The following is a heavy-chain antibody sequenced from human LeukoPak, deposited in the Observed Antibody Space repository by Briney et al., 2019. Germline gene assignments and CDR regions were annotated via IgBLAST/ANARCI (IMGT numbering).Heavy chain of an antibody. V-gene: IGHV3-7*01. CDR1: GFTFSNYW. J-gene: IGHJ4*02. Sequence: GGSLRLSCAASGFTFSNYWMSWVRQAPGKGLEWVANIKQDGSEKYYVDPVKGRFTISRDNAKNSLYLQMNSLRAEDTAVYYCARARIAARGVYFDYWGQGTLVTVSS. CDR2: IKQDGSEK. D-gene: IGHD6-6*01. CDR3: ARARIAARGVYFDY.